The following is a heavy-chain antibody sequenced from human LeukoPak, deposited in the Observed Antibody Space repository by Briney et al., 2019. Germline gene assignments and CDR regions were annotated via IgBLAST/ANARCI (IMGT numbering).Heavy chain of an antibody. CDR1: GFTFSSYS. CDR3: ATPLDYRDSSGFHQGGD. Sequence: GGSLRLSCAASGFTFSSYSMNWVRQAPGKGLEWGSYISGSSSTIYYADSVKGRFTISRDNGKNTLYLQMNSLRAEDTATYYCATPLDYRDSSGFHQGGDWGQGTLVTVSS. V-gene: IGHV3-48*01. D-gene: IGHD3-22*01. J-gene: IGHJ4*02. CDR2: ISGSSSTI.